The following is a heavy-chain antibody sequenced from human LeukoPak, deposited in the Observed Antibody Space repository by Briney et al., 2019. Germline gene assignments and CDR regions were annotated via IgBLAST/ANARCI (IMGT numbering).Heavy chain of an antibody. CDR1: GGSISSYY. Sequence: PSETLSLTCTVSGGSISSYYWSWIRQPAGKGLEWIGRIYTSGSTNYNPSLKSRVTMSVDTSKNQFSLKLSSVTAADTAVYYCARVSSALKGTPNWFDPWGQGTLVTVSS. V-gene: IGHV4-4*07. CDR2: IYTSGST. CDR3: ARVSSALKGTPNWFDP. J-gene: IGHJ5*02. D-gene: IGHD6-25*01.